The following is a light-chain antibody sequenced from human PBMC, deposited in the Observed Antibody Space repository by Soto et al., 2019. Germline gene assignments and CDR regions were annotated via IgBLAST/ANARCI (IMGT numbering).Light chain of an antibody. V-gene: IGKV3-11*01. J-gene: IGKJ4*01. Sequence: EIVLTQFPATLSLSPGERATLSCRASQSVDSYLAWYQQKPGQAPRLLIYGASNRATGIPARFSGSGSGTDFTLTISSLEPEGFAVYYCQQRSNWLTFGGGTKVEI. CDR2: GAS. CDR1: QSVDSY. CDR3: QQRSNWLT.